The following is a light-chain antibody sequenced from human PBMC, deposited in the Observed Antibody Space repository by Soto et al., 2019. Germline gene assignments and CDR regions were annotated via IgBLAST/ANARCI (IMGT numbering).Light chain of an antibody. V-gene: IGLV2-14*03. J-gene: IGLJ2*01. Sequence: QSALTQPASVSGSPGQSITISCTGTSSDVGAYNYVSWYQHHAVRTPKLMIYDVGHRPSGVSDRFSGSKSGSTASLTISGRQAEDEADYYCSSYTTSSSVVFGGGTELTV. CDR1: SSDVGAYNY. CDR3: SSYTTSSSVV. CDR2: DVG.